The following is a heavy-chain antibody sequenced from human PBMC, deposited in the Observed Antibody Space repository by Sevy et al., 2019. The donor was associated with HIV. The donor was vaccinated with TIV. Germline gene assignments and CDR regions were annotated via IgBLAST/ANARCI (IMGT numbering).Heavy chain of an antibody. Sequence: SETLSLTCTVSGGSVSRSTYYWGWIRQPPGKGLEWIGSIYYSGSTYYNPSLKSRVTISVDTSKNQFSLKLSSVTAADTAVYYWARHSSMTTVTMNYWGQGTLVTVSS. J-gene: IGHJ4*02. CDR2: IYYSGST. V-gene: IGHV4-39*01. D-gene: IGHD4-17*01. CDR1: GGSVSRSTYY. CDR3: ARHSSMTTVTMNY.